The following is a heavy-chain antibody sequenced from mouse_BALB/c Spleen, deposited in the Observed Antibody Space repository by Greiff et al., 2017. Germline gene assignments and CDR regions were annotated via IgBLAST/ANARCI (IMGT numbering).Heavy chain of an antibody. Sequence: EVMLVESGGGLVQPGGSRKLSCAASGFTFSDYGMAWVRQAPGKGPEWVAFISNLAYSIYYADTVTGRFTISRENAKNTLYLEMSSLRSEDTAMYYCARAYGNYEAMDYWGQGTSVTVSS. CDR1: GFTFSDYG. V-gene: IGHV5-15*02. CDR3: ARAYGNYEAMDY. J-gene: IGHJ4*01. D-gene: IGHD2-1*01. CDR2: ISNLAYSI.